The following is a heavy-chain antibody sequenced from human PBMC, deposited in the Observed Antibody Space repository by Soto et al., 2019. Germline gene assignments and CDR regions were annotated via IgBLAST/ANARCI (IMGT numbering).Heavy chain of an antibody. V-gene: IGHV1-46*01. CDR1: GYTFTNYY. CDR2: INPNGGST. D-gene: IGHD6-13*01. J-gene: IGHJ2*01. Sequence: QVQLVQSGAEVKKPGASVKVSCKASGYTFTNYYIHWVRQAPGQGLEWMGIINPNGGSTSYAQKFQGRVTMTRDTSTSTVYMELSSLRSEETAVYYCARDRSEQQLGVYWYFDLWGRGTLVTVSS. CDR3: ARDRSEQQLGVYWYFDL.